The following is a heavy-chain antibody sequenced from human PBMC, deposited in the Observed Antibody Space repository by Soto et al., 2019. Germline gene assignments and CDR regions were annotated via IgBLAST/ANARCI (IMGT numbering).Heavy chain of an antibody. CDR1: GGSISSGGYY. V-gene: IGHV4-31*03. D-gene: IGHD6-19*01. Sequence: SETLSLTCTVSGGSISSGGYYWSWIRQHPGEGLEWIGYIYYSGSTYYNPSLKSRVTISVDTSKNQFSLKLSSVTAADTAVYYCARGAVPAFNWFDPWGQGTLVTVSS. J-gene: IGHJ5*02. CDR3: ARGAVPAFNWFDP. CDR2: IYYSGST.